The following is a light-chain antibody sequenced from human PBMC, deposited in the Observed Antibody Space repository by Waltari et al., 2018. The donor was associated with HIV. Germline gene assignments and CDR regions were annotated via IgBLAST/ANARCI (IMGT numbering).Light chain of an antibody. V-gene: IGLV2-14*03. Sequence: QSALTQPASVSGSPGQSITISCTGTSSDVGGYNYVSWYQQHPGKAPKLMMYDVSNRPSGVATRLSGSKSDNTASLTSSGLQAEDAANYYCISYTSSNTWVFGGGTKLTVL. CDR2: DVS. CDR3: ISYTSSNTWV. CDR1: SSDVGGYNY. J-gene: IGLJ3*02.